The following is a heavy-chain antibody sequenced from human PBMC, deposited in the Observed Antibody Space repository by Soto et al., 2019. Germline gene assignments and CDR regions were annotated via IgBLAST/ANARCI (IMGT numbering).Heavy chain of an antibody. CDR1: GGSISSYY. J-gene: IGHJ4*02. Sequence: SETLSLTCTVSGGSISSYYWSWIRQPPGKRLEWIGYIYYSGSTNYNPALKSRVTISVDTSKNQFSLKLSSMTAADTAVYYCARGITMVRGVIITPHYLDYWGQGTLVTVSS. CDR2: IYYSGST. D-gene: IGHD3-10*01. V-gene: IGHV4-59*08. CDR3: ARGITMVRGVIITPHYLDY.